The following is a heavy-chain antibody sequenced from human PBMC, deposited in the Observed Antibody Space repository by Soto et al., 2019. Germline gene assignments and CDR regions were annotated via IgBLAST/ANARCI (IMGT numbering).Heavy chain of an antibody. CDR3: AKDNSPDYYRSGSYDSYYYYYGMDV. Sequence: GGALRLSCAGSGFTFSSYAMSWVRQAPGKGLEWGSAISGSGGSTYYADSVKGRFTISRDNSKNTLYLQMNSLRAEDTAVYYCAKDNSPDYYRSGSYDSYYYYYGMDVWGQGTTVTVSS. CDR1: GFTFSSYA. V-gene: IGHV3-23*01. D-gene: IGHD3-10*01. CDR2: ISGSGGST. J-gene: IGHJ6*02.